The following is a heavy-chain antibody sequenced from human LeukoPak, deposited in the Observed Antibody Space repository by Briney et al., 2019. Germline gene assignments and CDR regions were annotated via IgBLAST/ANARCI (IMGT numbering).Heavy chain of an antibody. V-gene: IGHV4-59*01. J-gene: IGHJ4*02. CDR3: ARDLGYSYGHFDY. CDR1: GGSISSYY. D-gene: IGHD5-18*01. Sequence: SETLSLTCTVSGGSISSYYWSWIRQPPGKGLEWIGYIYYSGSTNYNPSLKRRVTISVDTSKNQFSLKLSSVTAADTAVYYCARDLGYSYGHFDYWGQGTLVTVSS. CDR2: IYYSGST.